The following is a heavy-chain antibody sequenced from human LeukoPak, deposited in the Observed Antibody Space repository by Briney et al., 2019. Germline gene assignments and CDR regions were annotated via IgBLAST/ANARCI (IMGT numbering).Heavy chain of an antibody. J-gene: IGHJ4*02. Sequence: GGSLRLSCAASGFTFSSYAMSWVRQAPGKGLEWVANIKQDGSEKNYVDSVKGRFTISRDNAKNSLSLQMNSLRVEDTAVYYCARARASGRSGFDYWGQGTLVTVSS. CDR2: IKQDGSEK. CDR3: ARARASGRSGFDY. CDR1: GFTFSSYA. D-gene: IGHD2-15*01. V-gene: IGHV3-7*01.